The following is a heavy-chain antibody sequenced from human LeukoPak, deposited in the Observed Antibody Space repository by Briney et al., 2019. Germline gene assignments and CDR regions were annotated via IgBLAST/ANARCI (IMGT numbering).Heavy chain of an antibody. CDR2: INHSGST. D-gene: IGHD6-6*01. J-gene: IGHJ4*02. CDR1: GGSFSGYY. V-gene: IGHV4-34*01. Sequence: SETLSLTCAVYGGSFSGYYWSWIRQPPGKELEWIGEINHSGSTNYNPSLKSRVTISVDTSKNQFSLKLSSVTAADTAVYYCARGVGQLADFDYWGQGTLVTVSA. CDR3: ARGVGQLADFDY.